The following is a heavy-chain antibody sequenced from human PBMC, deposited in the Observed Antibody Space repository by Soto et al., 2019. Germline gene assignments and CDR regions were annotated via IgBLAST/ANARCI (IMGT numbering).Heavy chain of an antibody. CDR1: GFTFSSYS. V-gene: IGHV3-48*02. CDR3: ARDLAHYGSGNPPRLFDP. Sequence: HPGGSLRLSCAASGFTFSSYSMNWVRQAPGKGLEWVSYISSSSSTIYYADSVKGRFTISRDNAKNSLYLQMNSLRDEDTAVYYCARDLAHYGSGNPPRLFDPWGQGTLVTVSS. CDR2: ISSSSSTI. J-gene: IGHJ5*02. D-gene: IGHD3-10*01.